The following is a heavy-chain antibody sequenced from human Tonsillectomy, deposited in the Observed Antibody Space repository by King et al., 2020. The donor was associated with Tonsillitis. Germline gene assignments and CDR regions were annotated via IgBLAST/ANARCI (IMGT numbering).Heavy chain of an antibody. CDR1: GITFSSYG. CDR3: AKDLHYYDGSAYYYGRVDY. Sequence: VQLVESGGGVVQPGRSLRLSCAASGITFSSYGMHWVRQAPGKGLEWVAVISFDGSNENFADSVKGRFTISRDNSKNTLNLQMNSLRAEDTAVYYCAKDLHYYDGSAYYYGRVDYWGQGTLVTVSS. V-gene: IGHV3-30*18. J-gene: IGHJ4*02. CDR2: ISFDGSNE. D-gene: IGHD3-22*01.